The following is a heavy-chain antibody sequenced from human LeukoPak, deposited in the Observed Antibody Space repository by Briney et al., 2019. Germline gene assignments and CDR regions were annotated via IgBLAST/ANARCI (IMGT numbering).Heavy chain of an antibody. Sequence: SETLSLTCAIYGGSFSGYYWSWIRQPPGKGLEWIGEINHSGSTNYNPSLKSRVTISVDTSKNQFSLKLNSVTAADTAVYYCAKHQGMPSSTRFYSYYMDVWGKGPTVTVSS. D-gene: IGHD2-2*01. J-gene: IGHJ6*03. CDR2: INHSGST. CDR3: AKHQGMPSSTRFYSYYMDV. CDR1: GGSFSGYY. V-gene: IGHV4-34*01.